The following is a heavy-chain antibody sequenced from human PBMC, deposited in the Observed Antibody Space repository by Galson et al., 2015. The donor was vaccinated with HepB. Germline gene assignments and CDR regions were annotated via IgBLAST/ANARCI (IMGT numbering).Heavy chain of an antibody. CDR3: ARGGELDYYDSSGYYIGSY. CDR1: GYSFTSYW. Sequence: QSGAEVKKPGESLRISCKGSGYSFTSYWISWVRQMPGKGLEWMGRIDPSDSYTNYSPSFQGHVTISADKSISTAYLQWSSLKASDTAMYYCARGGELDYYDSSGYYIGSYWGQGTLVTVSS. V-gene: IGHV5-10-1*01. J-gene: IGHJ4*02. D-gene: IGHD3-22*01. CDR2: IDPSDSYT.